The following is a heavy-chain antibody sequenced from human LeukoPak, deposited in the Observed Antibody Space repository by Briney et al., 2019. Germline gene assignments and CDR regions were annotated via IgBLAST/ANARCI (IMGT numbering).Heavy chain of an antibody. Sequence: GASVKVSCKASGYTFTMYYIHWVRQAPGQGLEWMGMINPTDGSTTYVQRFQGRVTMTRDMSTTTVYMDLRSLRSEDTAVYFCAREQSGGVSGNVGLLFASYYTYYYMDVWGRGTTATVSS. CDR3: AREQSGGVSGNVGLLFASYYTYYYMDV. CDR1: GYTFTMYY. D-gene: IGHD1-26*01. CDR2: INPTDGST. V-gene: IGHV1-46*01. J-gene: IGHJ6*03.